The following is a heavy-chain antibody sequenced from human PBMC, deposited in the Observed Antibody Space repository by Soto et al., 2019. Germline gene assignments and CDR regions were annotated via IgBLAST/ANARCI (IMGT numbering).Heavy chain of an antibody. J-gene: IGHJ4*02. D-gene: IGHD6-6*01. CDR3: ARDLVAVSGGVYSSSSGGYFFDF. CDR2: ISNSGRTL. CDR1: GFTFSDYY. Sequence: QVQLVESGGGLVKPGGSLRLSSAASGFTFSDYYMSWIRQAPGKGLEWVSYISNSGRTLYYADSMKGRFTISRDNAKNSLYLQMNSLRSEDTAVYYCARDLVAVSGGVYSSSSGGYFFDFWGQGTLVTVSS. V-gene: IGHV3-11*01.